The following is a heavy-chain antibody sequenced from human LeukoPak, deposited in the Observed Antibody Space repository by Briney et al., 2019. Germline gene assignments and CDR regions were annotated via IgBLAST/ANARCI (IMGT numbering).Heavy chain of an antibody. Sequence: GESLKISCKGSGYSFTNYWIGWVGQMPGKGLKWMGIIYPGDSDTRSSPSFQGQVTISADKSISTAYLQWGSLKASDTAMYYCARSQGYCSGGSCLQGDWFDPWGQGTLVTVSS. J-gene: IGHJ5*02. CDR1: GYSFTNYW. CDR2: IYPGDSDT. D-gene: IGHD2-15*01. V-gene: IGHV5-51*01. CDR3: ARSQGYCSGGSCLQGDWFDP.